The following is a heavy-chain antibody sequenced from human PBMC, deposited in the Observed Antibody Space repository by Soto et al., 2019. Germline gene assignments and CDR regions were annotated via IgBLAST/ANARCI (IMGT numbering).Heavy chain of an antibody. Sequence: ASVKVSCKASGYTFTSYAMHWVRQAPGQRLEWMGWINAGNGNTKYSQKFQGRVTITRDTSASTAYMELGSLRSEDTAVYYCARDRIAVGTNHLTYWGQGTLVTVSS. CDR2: INAGNGNT. J-gene: IGHJ4*02. D-gene: IGHD6-19*01. CDR1: GYTFTSYA. V-gene: IGHV1-3*01. CDR3: ARDRIAVGTNHLTY.